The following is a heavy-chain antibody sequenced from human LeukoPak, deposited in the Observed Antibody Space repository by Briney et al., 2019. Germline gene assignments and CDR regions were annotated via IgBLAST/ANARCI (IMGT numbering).Heavy chain of an antibody. D-gene: IGHD6-19*01. CDR1: SGSISTSNYY. CDR2: INRSGST. J-gene: IGHJ5*02. Sequence: SETLSLTCTVSSGSISTSNYYWSWIRQPPGKGLEWIGEINRSGSTNYNPSLKSRATISADTSKNQFSLKLSPVTAADTAVYYCARGQDQWLVINWFDPWGQGTLVTVSS. V-gene: IGHV4-39*07. CDR3: ARGQDQWLVINWFDP.